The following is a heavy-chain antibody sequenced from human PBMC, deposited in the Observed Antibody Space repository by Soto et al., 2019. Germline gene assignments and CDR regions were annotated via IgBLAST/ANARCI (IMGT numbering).Heavy chain of an antibody. CDR3: VRDLDGSGSYYTDY. Sequence: ASGKVSCKASGYTFSIYVINWVRQAPGQGLEWMGWTRPNNGNTKYAQNLQGRVTMTTDTSTSTAYMELRSLRPDDTAVYYCVRDLDGSGSYYTDYWGQGTLVTVSS. CDR2: TRPNNGNT. D-gene: IGHD3-10*01. J-gene: IGHJ4*02. CDR1: GYTFSIYV. V-gene: IGHV1-18*01.